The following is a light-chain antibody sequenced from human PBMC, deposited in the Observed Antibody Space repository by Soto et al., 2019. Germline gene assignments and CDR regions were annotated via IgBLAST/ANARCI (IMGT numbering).Light chain of an antibody. CDR3: CSYAGSPRYV. CDR1: SSDVGGYNY. J-gene: IGLJ7*01. CDR2: DVS. V-gene: IGLV2-11*02. Sequence: QSALTQPRSVSGSPGQSVTISCTGTSSDVGGYNYVSWYQQHPGKAPKVMIYDVSERPSGVPDRFSGSKSGNTASLTISGLQAEDEADYYCCSYAGSPRYVFGPGTPLPVL.